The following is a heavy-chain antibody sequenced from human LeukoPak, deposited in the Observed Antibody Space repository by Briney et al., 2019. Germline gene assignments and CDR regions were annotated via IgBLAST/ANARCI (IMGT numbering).Heavy chain of an antibody. V-gene: IGHV4-4*02. D-gene: IGHD3-3*01. CDR2: IYHSGST. Sequence: SETLSLTCAVSGGSISSSNWWSWVRQPPGKGLEWIGEIYHSGSTYYNPSLRSRVTISVYTSRNQFSLKLRSVTVADTAVYYCARTDKVYYDFWSGHQGYFDYWGQGTLVTVSS. J-gene: IGHJ4*02. CDR1: GGSISSSNW. CDR3: ARTDKVYYDFWSGHQGYFDY.